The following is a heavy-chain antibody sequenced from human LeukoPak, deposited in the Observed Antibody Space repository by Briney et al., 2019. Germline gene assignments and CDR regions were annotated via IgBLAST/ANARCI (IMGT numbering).Heavy chain of an antibody. CDR2: ISYDGSNK. CDR1: GFTFSSYA. D-gene: IGHD5-12*01. CDR3: AKGHSGAVGDY. Sequence: GRSLRLSCAASGFTFSSYAMHWVRQAPGKGLEWVAVISYDGSNKYYADSVKGRFTISRDNSKNTLYLQMNSLRAEDTAVYYCAKGHSGAVGDYWGQGTLVTVSS. J-gene: IGHJ4*02. V-gene: IGHV3-30-3*01.